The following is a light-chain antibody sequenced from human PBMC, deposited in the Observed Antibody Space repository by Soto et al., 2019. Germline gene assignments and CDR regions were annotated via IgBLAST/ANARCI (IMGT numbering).Light chain of an antibody. CDR3: SSYAARSTSVV. V-gene: IGLV2-11*01. CDR2: DVS. Sequence: QSALTQPRSVSGSPGQSVTISCTGTSSDVGGYNYVSWYQQYPGKAPKLMIYDVSERPSGVPDRFSGSKSGNTASLTISGLQAEDEADYYCSSYAARSTSVVFGGGTKVTVL. CDR1: SSDVGGYNY. J-gene: IGLJ2*01.